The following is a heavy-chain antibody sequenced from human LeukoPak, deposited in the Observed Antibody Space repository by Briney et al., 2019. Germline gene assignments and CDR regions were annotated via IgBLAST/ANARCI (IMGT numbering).Heavy chain of an antibody. Sequence: PSQTLSLTCTVSGGSISSGSYYWSWIRQPAGKGLEWIGRIYTSGSTNYNPSLKSRVTISVDTSKNQFSLKLSSVTAADTAVYYCARDNGSGSYFHWFDPWGQGTLVTVSS. CDR3: ARDNGSGSYFHWFDP. D-gene: IGHD3-10*01. V-gene: IGHV4-61*02. J-gene: IGHJ5*02. CDR2: IYTSGST. CDR1: GGSISSGSYY.